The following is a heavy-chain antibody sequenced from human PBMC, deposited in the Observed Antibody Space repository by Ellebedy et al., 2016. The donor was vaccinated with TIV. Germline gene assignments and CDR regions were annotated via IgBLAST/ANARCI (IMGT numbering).Heavy chain of an antibody. CDR3: ARDGDAYNFDH. D-gene: IGHD5-24*01. CDR1: GFTLSTYW. V-gene: IGHV3-74*01. Sequence: PGGSLRLSCAASGFTLSTYWMHWLRQAPGKGLVWVSRIKGDGSHTVYADSVRGRFTISRDNARNTGSLQMDSLRAEDTAVYYCARDGDAYNFDHWGQGTLVTVSS. CDR2: IKGDGSHT. J-gene: IGHJ4*02.